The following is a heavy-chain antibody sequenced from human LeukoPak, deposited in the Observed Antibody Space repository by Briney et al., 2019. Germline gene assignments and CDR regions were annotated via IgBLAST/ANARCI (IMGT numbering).Heavy chain of an antibody. J-gene: IGHJ4*02. CDR3: ARGFDSSGYWGY. D-gene: IGHD3-22*01. Sequence: ASVKVSCKASGYTFTNYGISWVRQAPGQGLEWMGWISASNGNTNYGQKLQGRVTMTTDTSASTAYMELRSLRSDDTAVYYCARGFDSSGYWGYWGQGTLVTVSS. CDR2: ISASNGNT. CDR1: GYTFTNYG. V-gene: IGHV1-18*01.